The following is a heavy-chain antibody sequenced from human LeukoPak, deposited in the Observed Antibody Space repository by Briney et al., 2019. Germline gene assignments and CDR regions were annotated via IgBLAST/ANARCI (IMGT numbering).Heavy chain of an antibody. D-gene: IGHD5-18*01. V-gene: IGHV3-53*04. CDR2: IYSGGTT. CDR1: GLTVSTNC. J-gene: IGHJ4*02. Sequence: GGPLRLSRAASGLTVSTNCMTWLRQAPGRGVEWVATIYSGGTTYYADSVMCRFTISRHNSRHTLYLQMNSLRAEDTPVYYCARVDTVMAYYFDLWGQGTLVTVSS. CDR3: ARVDTVMAYYFDL.